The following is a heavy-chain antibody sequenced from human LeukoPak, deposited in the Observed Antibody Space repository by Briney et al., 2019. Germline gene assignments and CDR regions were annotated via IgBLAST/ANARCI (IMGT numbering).Heavy chain of an antibody. Sequence: TSETLSLTCAVYGGSFSGYYWSWIRQPPGKGLEWIGEINHSGSTNYNPSPKSRVTISVDTSKNQFSLKLSSVTAADTAVYYCARGVLRLRLGELSLYDYWGQGTLVTVSS. D-gene: IGHD3-16*02. CDR2: INHSGST. V-gene: IGHV4-34*01. J-gene: IGHJ4*02. CDR3: ARGVLRLRLGELSLYDY. CDR1: GGSFSGYY.